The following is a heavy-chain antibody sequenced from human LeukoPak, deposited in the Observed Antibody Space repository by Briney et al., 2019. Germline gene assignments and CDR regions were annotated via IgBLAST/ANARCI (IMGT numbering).Heavy chain of an antibody. Sequence: PGGTLRLSCATSVFTFVDYGLSSVRRAPGKGLEWLCAINYNGAITDYADSVKGQFTISRDNAKNSLYLRMDSLRAEDTALYYCARDRLGPSFSVSHFDLWGQGTLVTVSS. CDR2: INYNGAIT. CDR1: VFTFVDYG. V-gene: IGHV3-20*04. J-gene: IGHJ4*02. D-gene: IGHD3-3*02. CDR3: ARDRLGPSFSVSHFDL.